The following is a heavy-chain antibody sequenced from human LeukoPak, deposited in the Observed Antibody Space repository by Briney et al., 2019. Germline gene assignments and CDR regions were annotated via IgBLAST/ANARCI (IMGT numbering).Heavy chain of an antibody. V-gene: IGHV3-9*01. CDR2: ISWNSGSI. J-gene: IGHJ5*02. D-gene: IGHD3-10*01. Sequence: GGSLRLSCAASGFTFDDYAMHWVRQAPGKGLEWVSGISWNSGSIGYADSVKGRFTISRDNAKNSLYLQMNSLRAEDTALYYCAKDKAAYGSGSYYTSNNWFDPWGQGTLVTVSS. CDR3: AKDKAAYGSGSYYTSNNWFDP. CDR1: GFTFDDYA.